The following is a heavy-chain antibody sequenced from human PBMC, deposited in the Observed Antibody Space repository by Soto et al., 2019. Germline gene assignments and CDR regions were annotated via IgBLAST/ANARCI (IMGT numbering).Heavy chain of an antibody. CDR2: IGTAGDT. D-gene: IGHD1-1*01. CDR1: GFTFSSHD. Sequence: GGSLRLSCAASGFTFSSHDMHWVRQATGKGLEWVSSIGTAGDTYYPGSVKGRFTISRENAKNSLYLQMNSLRAEDTAIYYCARASAGLDYWGQGTLVTVSS. V-gene: IGHV3-13*01. J-gene: IGHJ4*02. CDR3: ARASAGLDY.